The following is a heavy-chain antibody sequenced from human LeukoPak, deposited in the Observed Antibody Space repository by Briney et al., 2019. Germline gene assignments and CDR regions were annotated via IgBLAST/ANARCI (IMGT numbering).Heavy chain of an antibody. Sequence: GGSLRLSCAASGFTFSSYAMSWVRQAPGKGLEWVSAISGSGGSTYYADSAKGRFTISRDNSKNTLYLQMNSLRAEDTALYYCAKTPFGLVRGVIIFDYWGQGTLVTVSS. CDR1: GFTFSSYA. D-gene: IGHD3-10*01. J-gene: IGHJ4*02. V-gene: IGHV3-23*01. CDR2: ISGSGGST. CDR3: AKTPFGLVRGVIIFDY.